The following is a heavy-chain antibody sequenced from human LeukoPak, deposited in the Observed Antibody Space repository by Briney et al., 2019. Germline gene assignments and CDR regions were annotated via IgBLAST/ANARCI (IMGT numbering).Heavy chain of an antibody. V-gene: IGHV3-30*18. CDR3: AKDRDSSSWYQSSDWFDP. D-gene: IGHD6-13*01. J-gene: IGHJ5*02. Sequence: PGGSLRLSCAASGFTFNSYSMSWVRQAPGKGLEWVAVISYDGSNKYYADSVKGRFTISRDNSKNTLYLQMNSLRAEDTAVYYCAKDRDSSSWYQSSDWFDPWGQGTLVTVSS. CDR1: GFTFNSYS. CDR2: ISYDGSNK.